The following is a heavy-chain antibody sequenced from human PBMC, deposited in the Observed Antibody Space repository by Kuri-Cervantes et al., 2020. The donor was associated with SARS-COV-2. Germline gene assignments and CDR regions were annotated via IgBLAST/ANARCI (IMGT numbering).Heavy chain of an antibody. CDR2: FDPEDGET. CDR1: GYTLTELS. J-gene: IGHJ4*02. Sequence: ASVKVSCKVSGYTLTELSMHWVRQAPGKGLEWMGGFDPEDGETIYAQKFQGRVTITADKSTSTAYMELSSLRSEDTAMYYCARNIVGATHFDYWGQGTLVTVSS. CDR3: ARNIVGATHFDY. V-gene: IGHV1-24*01. D-gene: IGHD1-26*01.